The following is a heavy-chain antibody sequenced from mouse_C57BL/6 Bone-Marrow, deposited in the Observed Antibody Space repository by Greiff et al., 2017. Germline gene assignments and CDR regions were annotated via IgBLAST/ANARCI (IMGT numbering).Heavy chain of an antibody. CDR2: IDPENGDT. Sequence: VQLQQSGAELVRPGASVKLSCTASGFNIKDDYMHWVKQRPEQGLEWIGWIDPENGDTEYASKFQGKATITADTSSNTAYLQLCSLTSEDTAVYYSATWGGYGFLDVWGTGTTVTVSS. J-gene: IGHJ1*03. CDR1: GFNIKDDY. V-gene: IGHV14-4*01. D-gene: IGHD1-1*02. CDR3: ATWGGYGFLDV.